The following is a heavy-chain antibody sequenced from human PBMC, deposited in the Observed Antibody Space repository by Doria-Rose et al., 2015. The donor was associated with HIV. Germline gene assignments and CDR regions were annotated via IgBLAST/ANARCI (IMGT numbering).Heavy chain of an antibody. CDR1: GFTFSRYS. D-gene: IGHD3-22*01. CDR3: ARDHYDSGGYYGD. CDR2: ISSSSEYI. J-gene: IGHJ4*02. Sequence: VKLVLSGGGLVKPGGSLRLSCAASGFTFSRYSMNWVRQAPGKGLEWVSSISSSSEYIYYVDSVQGRFTISRDNAKNSVYLQMNSLRTEDTAVYYCARDHYDSGGYYGDWGQGTLVTVSS. V-gene: IGHV3-21*03.